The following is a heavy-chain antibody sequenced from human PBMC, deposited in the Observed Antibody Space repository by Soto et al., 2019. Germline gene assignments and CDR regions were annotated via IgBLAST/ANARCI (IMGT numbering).Heavy chain of an antibody. J-gene: IGHJ4*02. D-gene: IGHD3-22*01. V-gene: IGHV3-23*01. CDR2: ISGRGDDT. CDR3: ARAQPTYSSSYFDY. Sequence: GGSLRLSCAASGFTFSSYAMSWVRQAPGKGLEWVSTISGRGDDTYYTDSVNGRFTISRDNSKNTLYVHMNSLRAEDTAVYYCARAQPTYSSSYFDYWGQGTLVTVSS. CDR1: GFTFSSYA.